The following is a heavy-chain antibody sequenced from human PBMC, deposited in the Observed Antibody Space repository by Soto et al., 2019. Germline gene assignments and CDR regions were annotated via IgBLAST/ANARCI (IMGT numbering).Heavy chain of an antibody. D-gene: IGHD5-12*01. CDR2: ISYSGGST. Sequence: EVQLLESGGGLGQPGGSLRLSCAASGFTFSIYAMSWVRQAPGKGLEWVSAISYSGGSTYYADSVKGRFTISRDNSKNTLYLQMNSLRAEDTAVYYCATGAWAGYRKGNWFDPWGQGTLVTVSS. V-gene: IGHV3-23*01. J-gene: IGHJ5*02. CDR3: ATGAWAGYRKGNWFDP. CDR1: GFTFSIYA.